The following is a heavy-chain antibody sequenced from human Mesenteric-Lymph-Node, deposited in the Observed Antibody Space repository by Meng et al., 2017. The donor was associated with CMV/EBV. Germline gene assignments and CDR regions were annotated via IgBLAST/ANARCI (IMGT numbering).Heavy chain of an antibody. V-gene: IGHV3-23*03. CDR2: IYSGGSST. J-gene: IGHJ6*02. CDR3: AKTSNSYYYGMDV. Sequence: GESLKISCAASGFTFSNYAMSWVRQAPGKGLEWVSVIYSGGSSTYYADSVKGRFTISGDNSKNTPYLQMNSLRAEDTAVYYCAKTSNSYYYGMDVWGQGTTVTVS. CDR1: GFTFSNYA.